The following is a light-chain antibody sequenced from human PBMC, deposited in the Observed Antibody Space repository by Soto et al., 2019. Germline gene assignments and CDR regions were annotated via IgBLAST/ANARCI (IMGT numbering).Light chain of an antibody. CDR2: AAS. J-gene: IGKJ2*01. CDR3: QQSYSTPT. Sequence: DIQMTQSPSSLSASVGDRVTITCRASQSISNYLNWYQQKPGKAPKLLIYAASSLQSGVPSRFSGSGSGTDFTRTISSLQPEDFATYYYQQSYSTPTFGQGTKLEIK. V-gene: IGKV1-39*01. CDR1: QSISNY.